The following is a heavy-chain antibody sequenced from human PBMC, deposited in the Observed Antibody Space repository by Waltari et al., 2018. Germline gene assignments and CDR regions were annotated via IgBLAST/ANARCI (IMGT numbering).Heavy chain of an antibody. CDR3: AKLWWGIYYYGMDV. CDR2: ISATGTRI. J-gene: IGHJ6*02. V-gene: IGHV3-23*01. D-gene: IGHD2-15*01. Sequence: EVQLLESGGGLVQPGGSLRLSCVASGPNLKDYGLRWVRQAPGKGLEWVSSISATGTRIYYADSVKGRFTISRDNSKNTIYVQMNSLSADDTAVYYCAKLWWGIYYYGMDVWGQGTAVTVS. CDR1: GPNLKDYG.